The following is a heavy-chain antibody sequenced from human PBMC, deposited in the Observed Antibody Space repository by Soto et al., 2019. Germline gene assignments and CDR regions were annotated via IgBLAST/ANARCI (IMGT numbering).Heavy chain of an antibody. Sequence: QITLNESGPTQVKPRQTLTLTCTFSGFSLTTCGVGVGWIRQSPGKAPDWLALIYWHDDKRYSPSLKSRLTITKDTSKNQVVLTMADLDPADTATYYCAHRVLRTVFGLVTTTAIYFDFWGQGTPFAVSS. CDR2: IYWHDDK. CDR3: AHRVLRTVFGLVTTTAIYFDF. V-gene: IGHV2-5*01. D-gene: IGHD3-3*01. J-gene: IGHJ4*02. CDR1: GFSLTTCGVG.